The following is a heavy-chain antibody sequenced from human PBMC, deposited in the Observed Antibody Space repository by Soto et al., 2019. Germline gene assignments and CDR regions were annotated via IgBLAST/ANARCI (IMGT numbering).Heavy chain of an antibody. V-gene: IGHV1-69*13. CDR3: ARELAAVYYYGMDV. Sequence: GASVKVSCKASGGTFSSYAISWVRQAPGQGLEWMGGIIPIFGTANYAQKFQGRVTITADESTSTAYMELSSLRSEDTAVYYCARELAAVYYYGMDVWGQGTTVTVSS. CDR2: IIPIFGTA. CDR1: GGTFSSYA. D-gene: IGHD6-13*01. J-gene: IGHJ6*02.